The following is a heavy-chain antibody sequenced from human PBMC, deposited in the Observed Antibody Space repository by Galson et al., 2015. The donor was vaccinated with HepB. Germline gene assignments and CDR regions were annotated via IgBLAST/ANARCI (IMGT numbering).Heavy chain of an antibody. J-gene: IGHJ4*02. Sequence: QSGAEVKKPGESLRISCKGSGYSFTNYWIGWERQMPGKGLEWMGKIDPSDSYAKYSPSFQGHVTISLDESISTAYLQWSSLKASDTAMYYCAQWLDAFDYCGQGTLVTVS. CDR3: AQWLDAFDY. D-gene: IGHD6-19*01. CDR2: IDPSDSYA. CDR1: GYSFTNYW. V-gene: IGHV5-10-1*01.